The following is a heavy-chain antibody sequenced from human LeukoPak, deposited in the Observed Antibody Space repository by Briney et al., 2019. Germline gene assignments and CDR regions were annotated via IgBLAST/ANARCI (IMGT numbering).Heavy chain of an antibody. J-gene: IGHJ5*02. CDR2: ISAYNGNT. CDR1: GYTFTSYG. D-gene: IGHD2-15*01. Sequence: ASVKVSCKASGYTFTSYGISWVRQAPGQGLEWMGWISAYNGNTNYAQKLQGRVTMTTDTSTSTAYMELRSLRSDDTAVYYCARVSPRGRYCSGGSCYPGSDPWGQGTLVTVSS. CDR3: ARVSPRGRYCSGGSCYPGSDP. V-gene: IGHV1-18*01.